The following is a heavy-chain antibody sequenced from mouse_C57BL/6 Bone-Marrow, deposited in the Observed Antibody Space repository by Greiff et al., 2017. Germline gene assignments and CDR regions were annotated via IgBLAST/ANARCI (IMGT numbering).Heavy chain of an antibody. Sequence: EVKLVESGGDLVKPGGSLKLSCAASGFTFSSYGMSWVRPTPDKRLEWVATISSGGSYTYYPDSVKGRFTISRDNAKNTLYLQMSSLKSEDTAMYYCARHVTSPLYYFDYWGQGTTLTVSS. CDR1: GFTFSSYG. CDR3: ARHVTSPLYYFDY. V-gene: IGHV5-6*01. J-gene: IGHJ2*01. CDR2: ISSGGSYT. D-gene: IGHD2-12*01.